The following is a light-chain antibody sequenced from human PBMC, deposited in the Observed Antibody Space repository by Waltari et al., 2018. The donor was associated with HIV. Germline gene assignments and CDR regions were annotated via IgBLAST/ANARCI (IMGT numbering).Light chain of an antibody. CDR1: QDISDS. J-gene: IGKJ1*01. V-gene: IGKV1-8*01. CDR3: QQYYSFSWT. Sequence: AIRMTQSPSSLSATTGDRVTITCRASQDISDSLAWYQQKPGKAPRLLIYGASTLQSGVPSRFSGSGSGTDFTLTISCLQSEDFATYYCQQYYSFSWTFGQGTKVEIK. CDR2: GAS.